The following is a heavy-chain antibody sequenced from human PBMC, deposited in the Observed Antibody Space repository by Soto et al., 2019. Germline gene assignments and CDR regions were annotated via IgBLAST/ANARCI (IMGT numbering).Heavy chain of an antibody. CDR1: GGSIGSYY. D-gene: IGHD6-13*01. CDR3: PRLDSSSWYRDYYSGMDV. V-gene: IGHV4-59*01. J-gene: IGHJ6*02. CDR2: IYYSGST. Sequence: PSETLSLTCTASGGSIGSYYWSWIRQPPVRVLEWIGYIYYSGSTNYNPSLKSRVTISVDTSKNQFSLKLRSVTAADTAVYYCPRLDSSSWYRDYYSGMDVWGQGTTLTVSS.